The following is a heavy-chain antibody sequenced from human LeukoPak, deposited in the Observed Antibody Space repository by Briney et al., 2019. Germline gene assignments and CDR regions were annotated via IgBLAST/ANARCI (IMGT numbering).Heavy chain of an antibody. V-gene: IGHV3-23*01. CDR3: AKEGVGDTDAFDI. CDR1: GFTFSSYA. CDR2: ISGSGGST. D-gene: IGHD1-26*01. J-gene: IGHJ3*02. Sequence: GGSLRVSCAAAGFTFSSYAMSWVRQAPGKGLEWVSAISGSGGSTYYADSVKGRFTTSRDNSKNTLYLQMNSLRGEDTGLYYCAKEGVGDTDAFDIWGQGTMVTLSS.